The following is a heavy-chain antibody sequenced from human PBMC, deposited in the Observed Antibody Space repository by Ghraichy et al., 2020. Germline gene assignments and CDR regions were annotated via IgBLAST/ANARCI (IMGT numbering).Heavy chain of an antibody. V-gene: IGHV3-23*01. D-gene: IGHD2-21*02. CDR3: AKYSLVVVTAILGGAVDY. J-gene: IGHJ4*02. CDR2: ISGSGGST. CDR1: GFTFSSYA. Sequence: LSLTCAASGFTFSSYAMSWVRQAPGKGLEWVSAISGSGGSTYYADSVKGRFTISRDNSKNTLYLQMNSLRAEDTAVYYCAKYSLVVVTAILGGAVDYWGQGTLVTVSS.